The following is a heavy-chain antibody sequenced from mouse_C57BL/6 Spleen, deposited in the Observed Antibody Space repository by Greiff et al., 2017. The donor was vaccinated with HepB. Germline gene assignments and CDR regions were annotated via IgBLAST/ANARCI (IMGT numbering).Heavy chain of an antibody. D-gene: IGHD2-4*01. J-gene: IGHJ2*01. V-gene: IGHV6-3*01. CDR1: GFTFSNYW. CDR3: TVYYDYDASFDY. CDR2: IRLKSDNYAT. Sequence: EVKLVESGGGLVQPGGSMKLSCVASGFTFSNYWMNWVRQSPEKGLEWVAQIRLKSDNYATHYAESVKGRFTISRDDSKSSVYLQMNNLRAEDTGIYYCTVYYDYDASFDYWGQGTTLTVSS.